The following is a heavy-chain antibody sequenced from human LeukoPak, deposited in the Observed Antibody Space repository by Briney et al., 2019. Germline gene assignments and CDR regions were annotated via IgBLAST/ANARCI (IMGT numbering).Heavy chain of an antibody. CDR1: GGSISSYY. CDR2: IYDGGST. CDR3: ARDSGTSGEVKFDP. V-gene: IGHV4-4*07. Sequence: SETLSLTRTVSGGSISSYYWSWIRQPPGKGLEWIGRIYDGGSTNYNPSLKSRVTMSVDTSKNQISLKLKSVTAADTAVYYCARDSGTSGEVKFDPWGQGALVTVSS. D-gene: IGHD3-10*01. J-gene: IGHJ5*02.